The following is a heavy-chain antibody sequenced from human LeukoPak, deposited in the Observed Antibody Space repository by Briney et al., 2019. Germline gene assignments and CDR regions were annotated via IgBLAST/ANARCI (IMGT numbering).Heavy chain of an antibody. Sequence: PSQTLSLTCNVSGVSVSDGRYYWTWIRQHPAKGLEWIGYKYYTGSAKYNPSLKSRPTISVDTSKNQFSLQLSSVTAADTATYYCATPYCSSISCLDVFNMWGQGTRVTVSS. J-gene: IGHJ3*02. CDR3: ATPYCSSISCLDVFNM. CDR2: KYYTGSA. V-gene: IGHV4-31*03. CDR1: GVSVSDGRYY. D-gene: IGHD2-2*01.